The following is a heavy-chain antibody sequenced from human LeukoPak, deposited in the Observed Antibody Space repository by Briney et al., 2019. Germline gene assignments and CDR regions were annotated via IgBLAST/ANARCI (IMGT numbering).Heavy chain of an antibody. Sequence: PSETLSLTCTVSGGSVNRGNHYWTWIRQPPGKGLEYIGYIYYSGSTNYNPSLKSRVTISVDTSKNQFSLKLSSVTAADTAVYYCASDQMIMGTRTMDVWGQGTTVTVSS. CDR3: ASDQMIMGTRTMDV. CDR1: GGSVNRGNHY. CDR2: IYYSGST. V-gene: IGHV4-61*01. J-gene: IGHJ6*02. D-gene: IGHD1-1*01.